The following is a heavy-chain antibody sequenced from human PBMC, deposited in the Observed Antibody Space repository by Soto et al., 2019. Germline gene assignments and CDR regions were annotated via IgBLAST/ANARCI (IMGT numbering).Heavy chain of an antibody. J-gene: IGHJ4*02. CDR3: ARGPGVLRYFDWFS. D-gene: IGHD3-9*01. CDR1: CGSFTAYH. CDR2: INHSGST. V-gene: IGHV4-34*01. Sequence: PSETLSLPLAVYCGSFTAYHWNWIRHPPGKGLEWIGEINHSGSTNYNPSLKSRLTISVDTSKNQFSLKLSSVTAADTAVYYCARGPGVLRYFDWFSWGQGTLVTVSS.